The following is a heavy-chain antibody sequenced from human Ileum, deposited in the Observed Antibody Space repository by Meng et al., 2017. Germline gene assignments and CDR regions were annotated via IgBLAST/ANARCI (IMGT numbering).Heavy chain of an antibody. D-gene: IGHD4-23*01. Sequence: VRLQESVPGLVKPSGTLSLTCAVSSGSITSDTYWSWVRLPPGKGLEWIGQISHSGSTFYNPSLKSRVTMSVDKSKSQFSLMLTSVTAADTAVYYCARHGGYYQGFWGQGTLVTVSS. CDR1: SGSITSDTY. CDR2: ISHSGST. CDR3: ARHGGYYQGF. J-gene: IGHJ4*02. V-gene: IGHV4-4*02.